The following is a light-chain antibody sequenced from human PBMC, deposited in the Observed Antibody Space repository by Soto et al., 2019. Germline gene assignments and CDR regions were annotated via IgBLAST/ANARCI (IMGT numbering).Light chain of an antibody. V-gene: IGKV1-5*03. CDR1: QSVASW. CDR3: QHYNDYSRM. Sequence: DIQMTQSPSTLSASIGDRVTITYRTSQSVASWLAWYQQKPGKAPKLLIYKASSLQTGVPSRFSGSGSGTEFTLTISSLQPDDFATYYCQHYNDYSRMFGQGTKVEIK. J-gene: IGKJ1*01. CDR2: KAS.